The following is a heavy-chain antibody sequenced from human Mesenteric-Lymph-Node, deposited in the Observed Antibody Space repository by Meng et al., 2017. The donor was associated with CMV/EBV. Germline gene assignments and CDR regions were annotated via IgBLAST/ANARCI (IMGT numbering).Heavy chain of an antibody. D-gene: IGHD3-3*01. J-gene: IGHJ3*02. CDR3: ARSRVRFTIFGTQHGFDI. V-gene: IGHV3-49*03. CDR1: GFIFRGYA. Sequence: GGSLRLSCAASGFIFRGYAMSWIRQAPGKGLEWLCSIRSKAYGETTQYAASVKGRFTISRDDSKGIAFLQMNSLKTDDTAVYFCARSRVRFTIFGTQHGFDIWGQGTMVTVSS. CDR2: IRSKAYGETT.